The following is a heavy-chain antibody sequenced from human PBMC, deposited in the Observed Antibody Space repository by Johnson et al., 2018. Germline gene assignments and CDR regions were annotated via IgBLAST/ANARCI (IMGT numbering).Heavy chain of an antibody. CDR2: SRNKAHTYTT. CDR1: GFSFSDHY. CDR3: ATPVVSANIRDSYYSYYMGV. V-gene: IGHV3-72*01. Sequence: VQLQESGGGLVQPGGSLRLSCAASGFSFSDHYIDWVRRAPGKGLEWVGRSRNKAHTYTTEYAAAVRGRFPLHRDDSRSSLYLQMNSLKTEDTAVYYCATPVVSANIRDSYYSYYMGVWGKGTTVTVSS. D-gene: IGHD2-2*01. J-gene: IGHJ6*03.